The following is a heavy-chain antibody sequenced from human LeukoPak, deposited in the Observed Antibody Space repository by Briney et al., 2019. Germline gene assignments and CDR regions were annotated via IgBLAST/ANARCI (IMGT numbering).Heavy chain of an antibody. CDR1: DGSISGYY. J-gene: IGHJ4*02. V-gene: IGHV4-59*01. CDR2: ISYSGST. Sequence: SETLSLTCTVSDGSISGYYWSWIRQPPGKGLEWIGYISYSGSTNYNPSLKSRVTMSVDSSKSQFSLKLSSVTAADTAVYYCARRQYYDSSGYWYYFDYWGQGTLVTVSS. CDR3: ARRQYYDSSGYWYYFDY. D-gene: IGHD3-22*01.